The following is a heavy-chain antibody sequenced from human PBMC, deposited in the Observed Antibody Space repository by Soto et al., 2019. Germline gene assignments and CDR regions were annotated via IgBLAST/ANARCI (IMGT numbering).Heavy chain of an antibody. V-gene: IGHV3-33*01. Sequence: QVQLVESGGGVVQPGRSLRLSCAASGFTFSSYGMHWVRQAPGKGLEWVAVIWYDGSNENYADSVKGRFTISRDNSKNTLYLQMNSLRAEDTAVYYWARDRRGSGWYDYVDYWGQGTLVTVSS. CDR1: GFTFSSYG. J-gene: IGHJ4*02. CDR3: ARDRRGSGWYDYVDY. CDR2: IWYDGSNE. D-gene: IGHD6-19*01.